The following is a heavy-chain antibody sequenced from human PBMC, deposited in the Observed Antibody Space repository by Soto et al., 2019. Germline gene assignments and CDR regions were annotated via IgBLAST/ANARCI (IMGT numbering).Heavy chain of an antibody. V-gene: IGHV3-9*01. J-gene: IGHJ2*01. CDR2: ISWSSGRI. CDR3: AKDIYGDYWWYFDF. Sequence: EVQLVESGGGLVQPGRSLRLSCAASGFTFDDYAMHWVRQAPGKGLEWASGISWSSGRIGYADAVKGRFTISRDNAKNSLYRQMNSLRAENTALYYCAKDIYGDYWWYFDFWVRGTLVTVSS. D-gene: IGHD4-17*01. CDR1: GFTFDDYA.